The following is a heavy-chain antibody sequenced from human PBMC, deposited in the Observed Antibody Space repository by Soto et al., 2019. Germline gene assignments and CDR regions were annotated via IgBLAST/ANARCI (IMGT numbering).Heavy chain of an antibody. CDR1: GYTFTSYD. CDR2: MNPNSGNT. D-gene: IGHD3-16*01. J-gene: IGHJ4*02. V-gene: IGHV1-8*01. CDR3: ARGLNLGEAEDY. Sequence: QVQLVQTGAEVKKPGASVKVSCKASGYTFTSYDINWVRQATGQGLEWMGWMNPNSGNTGYAQKFQGRVTMTRNTSISTAYMELSSLKSEDTSVYYCARGLNLGEAEDYWGQETLVTVSS.